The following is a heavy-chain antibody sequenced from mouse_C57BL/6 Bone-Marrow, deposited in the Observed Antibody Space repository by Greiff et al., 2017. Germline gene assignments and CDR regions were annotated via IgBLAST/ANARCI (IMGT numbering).Heavy chain of an antibody. CDR3: ARSHPYAMDY. CDR1: GYTFTSYW. V-gene: IGHV1-69*01. CDR2: IDPSDSYT. J-gene: IGHJ4*01. Sequence: KESCKAFGYTFTSYWMPWVKQRPGPGLEWIGEIDPSDSYTIYNHTIKGKSTLTVDKSSSTASMQLSSLTSEDSAVYYCARSHPYAMDYWGQGTSVTVSS.